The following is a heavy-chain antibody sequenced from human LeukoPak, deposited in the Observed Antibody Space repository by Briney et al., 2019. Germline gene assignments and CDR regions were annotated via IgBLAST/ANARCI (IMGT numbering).Heavy chain of an antibody. J-gene: IGHJ4*02. V-gene: IGHV4-34*01. CDR3: ARSRGKWLRFFDY. Sequence: SETLSLTCAVSGGSIGSGGYYWSWIRQPPGKGLEWIGEINHSGSTNYNPSLKSRVTISVDTSKNQFSLKLSSVTAADTAVYYCARSRGKWLRFFDYWGQGTLVTVSS. D-gene: IGHD5-12*01. CDR2: INHSGST. CDR1: GGSIGSGGYY.